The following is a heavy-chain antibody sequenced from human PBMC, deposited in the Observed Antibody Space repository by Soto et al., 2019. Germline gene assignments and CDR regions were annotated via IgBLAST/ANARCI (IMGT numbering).Heavy chain of an antibody. CDR3: AKRVPYYMDV. V-gene: IGHV3-23*01. CDR2: IGSSGANT. J-gene: IGHJ6*03. CDR1: GFTFSSYA. D-gene: IGHD3-10*01. Sequence: VGSLRLSCAASGFTFSSYAMSWVRQAPGKGLEWVSTIGSSGANTYYADSVKGQFTISRDNSKSTLYLQMSSLRAEDTAVYYCAKRVPYYMDVWGKGTTVTVS.